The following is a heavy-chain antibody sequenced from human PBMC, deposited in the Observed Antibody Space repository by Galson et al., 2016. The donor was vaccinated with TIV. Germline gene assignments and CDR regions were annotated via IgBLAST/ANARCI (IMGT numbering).Heavy chain of an antibody. D-gene: IGHD3-22*01. Sequence: SVKVSCKASGDILSSYAITWVRQAPGQGLEWMGGVIPIFGTSNYAQKFQGRVTIAADDSTGTAYMELSGLRSEDTAVYYCVKDSLLYYDSSGHYSHWGQGTLVTVSS. CDR2: VIPIFGTS. J-gene: IGHJ4*02. CDR3: VKDSLLYYDSSGHYSH. CDR1: GDILSSYA. V-gene: IGHV1-69*13.